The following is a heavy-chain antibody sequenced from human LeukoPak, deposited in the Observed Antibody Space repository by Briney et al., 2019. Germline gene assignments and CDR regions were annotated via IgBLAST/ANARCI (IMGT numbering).Heavy chain of an antibody. CDR1: GFTFSSYA. V-gene: IGHV3-23*01. Sequence: GGSLRLPCAASGFTFSSYAMSWVRQAPGKGLEWVSGISGSGGSTYYADSVKNRFTISRDNSKNTLYLQMNSLRAEDTAVYYCAKDLYSFGPFDYWGQGTLVTVSS. CDR3: AKDLYSFGPFDY. CDR2: ISGSGGST. J-gene: IGHJ4*02. D-gene: IGHD5-18*01.